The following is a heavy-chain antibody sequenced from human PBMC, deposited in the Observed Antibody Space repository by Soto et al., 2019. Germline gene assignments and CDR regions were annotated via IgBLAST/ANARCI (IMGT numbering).Heavy chain of an antibody. Sequence: SETLSLTCAVYGGSFSGYYWSWIRQPPGKGLEWIGEINHSGSTNYNPSLKSRVTISVDTSKNQFSLKLSSVTAADTAVYYCARGVHLYSSGWYCRYWGQGTLVTVSS. CDR3: ARGVHLYSSGWYCRY. V-gene: IGHV4-34*01. CDR2: INHSGST. J-gene: IGHJ4*02. CDR1: GGSFSGYY. D-gene: IGHD6-19*01.